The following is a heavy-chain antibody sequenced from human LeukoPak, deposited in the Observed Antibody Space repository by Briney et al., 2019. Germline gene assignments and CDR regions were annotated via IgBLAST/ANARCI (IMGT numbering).Heavy chain of an antibody. CDR2: INHSGST. CDR1: GGSFSGYY. Sequence: PSETLSLTCAVYGGSFSGYYWSWIRQPPGKGLEWIGEINHSGSTNYNPSLKSRVTISVDTSKNQFSLKLSSVTAADTAVYYCARSRYYDSSGYYYGWGQGTLVTVSS. V-gene: IGHV4-34*01. D-gene: IGHD3-22*01. CDR3: ARSRYYDSSGYYYG. J-gene: IGHJ4*02.